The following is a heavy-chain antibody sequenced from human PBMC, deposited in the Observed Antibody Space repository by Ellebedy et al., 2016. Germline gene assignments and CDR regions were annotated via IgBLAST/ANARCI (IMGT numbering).Heavy chain of an antibody. CDR3: ARTRVISYQLLSYAFDI. CDR1: GGSFSGYY. V-gene: IGHV4-34*01. CDR2: INHSGST. Sequence: SETLSLXCAVYGGSFSGYYWSWIRQPPGKGLEWIGEINHSGSTNYNPSLKSRVTISVDTSKNQFSLKLSSVTAADTAVYYCARTRVISYQLLSYAFDIWGQGTMVTVSS. D-gene: IGHD2-2*01. J-gene: IGHJ3*02.